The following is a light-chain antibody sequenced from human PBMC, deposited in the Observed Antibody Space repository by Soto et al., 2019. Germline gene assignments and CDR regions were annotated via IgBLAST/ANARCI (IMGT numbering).Light chain of an antibody. V-gene: IGKV1-39*01. Sequence: QITQPPSTVSASVGDRFTITCRASQSISRWLAWYQQKPGKAPKLLISGASSLQSGVPSRFSGSGSGTDFTLTISSLQPEDYATYYCQQSYSTPPLTCGGGTKGDNK. CDR3: QQSYSTPPLT. CDR1: QSISRW. J-gene: IGKJ4*01. CDR2: GAS.